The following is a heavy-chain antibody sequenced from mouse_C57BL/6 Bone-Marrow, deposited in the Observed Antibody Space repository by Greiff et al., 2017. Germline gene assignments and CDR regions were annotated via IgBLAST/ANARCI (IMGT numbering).Heavy chain of an antibody. CDR3: ARRKRYYYGFDY. CDR1: GYTFTSYW. CDR2: IYPGSGGS. D-gene: IGHD1-1*01. Sequence: QVQLQQPGAELVKPGASVKMSCKASGYTFTSYWITWVKQRPGQGLEWIGDIYPGSGGSNSNEKFKSKATLTVDTSTSPAYMQLSSLTSEDAAVYYYARRKRYYYGFDYWGQGTTLTVSS. V-gene: IGHV1-55*01. J-gene: IGHJ2*01.